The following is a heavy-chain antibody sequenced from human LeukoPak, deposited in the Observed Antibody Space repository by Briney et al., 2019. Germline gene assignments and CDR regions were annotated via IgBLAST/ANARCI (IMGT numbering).Heavy chain of an antibody. Sequence: GASVKVSCKVSGYTLTELSMHWVRQAPGKGLEWMGGFDPEDGETIYAQKFQGRVTMTEDTSTDTAYMELSRLRSDDTAVYYCARDYYYDSSGYDAFDIWGQGTMVTVSS. D-gene: IGHD3-22*01. CDR3: ARDYYYDSSGYDAFDI. CDR2: FDPEDGET. V-gene: IGHV1-24*01. J-gene: IGHJ3*02. CDR1: GYTLTELS.